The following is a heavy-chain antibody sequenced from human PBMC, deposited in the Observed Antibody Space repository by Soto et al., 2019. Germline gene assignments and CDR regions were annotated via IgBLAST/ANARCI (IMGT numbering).Heavy chain of an antibody. D-gene: IGHD3-3*01. V-gene: IGHV3-15*01. Sequence: EVQLVESGGGLVKPGGSLRLSCAASGLTFSKAWMSWVRQAPGKGLEWVGRIKSKTDGGTTDYAAPVKGRFTITRDDSKNTRYLQMNSLKSEDTAVYYCTTDALRFLEWLSYWGQGTLVTVSS. CDR3: TTDALRFLEWLSY. J-gene: IGHJ4*02. CDR2: IKSKTDGGTT. CDR1: GLTFSKAW.